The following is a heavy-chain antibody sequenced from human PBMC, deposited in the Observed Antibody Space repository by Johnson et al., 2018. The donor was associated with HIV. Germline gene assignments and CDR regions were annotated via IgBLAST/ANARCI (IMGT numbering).Heavy chain of an antibody. Sequence: VQLVESGGGVVRPGGSLRLSCAASGFTFDDYGMNWIRQFPGKGLAWVSGISWNGGYTTYADSVTGRFIISRDNAKNSLYLQMNSLRAEDTALYYCARPGGGAPDAFDIWGQGTMVTVSS. CDR2: ISWNGGYT. D-gene: IGHD3-10*01. J-gene: IGHJ3*02. V-gene: IGHV3-20*04. CDR3: ARPGGGAPDAFDI. CDR1: GFTFDDYG.